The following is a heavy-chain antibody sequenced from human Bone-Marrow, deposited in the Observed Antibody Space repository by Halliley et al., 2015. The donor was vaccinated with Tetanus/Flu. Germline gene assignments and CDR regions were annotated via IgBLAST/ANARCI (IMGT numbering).Heavy chain of an antibody. Sequence: AASGFTFSSAWMTWVRQAPGKGLEWVGHIKINSAGGTALYAAPVRGRFTISRDDSTRTVSLHMNNLKTEDTAVYYCTTDWWLQEGNYFDYWGRGTPVTVS. V-gene: IGHV3-15*01. J-gene: IGHJ4*01. CDR1: GFTFSSAW. CDR2: IKINSAGGTA. D-gene: IGHD5-12*01. CDR3: TTDWWLQEGNYFDY.